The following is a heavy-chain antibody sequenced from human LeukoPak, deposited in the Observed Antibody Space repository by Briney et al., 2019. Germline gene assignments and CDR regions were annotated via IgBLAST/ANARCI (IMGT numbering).Heavy chain of an antibody. Sequence: ASVKVSCKASGYTFTGYFMHWVRQAPGQGLEWMGWINPNSGGTNYGQKFQGRVTMTRDTSISTAYMELSRLRSDDTAVYYCARGDSVAGTLSIRIDYWGQGTLVTVSS. J-gene: IGHJ4*02. CDR2: INPNSGGT. CDR1: GYTFTGYF. CDR3: ARGDSVAGTLSIRIDY. D-gene: IGHD6-19*01. V-gene: IGHV1-2*02.